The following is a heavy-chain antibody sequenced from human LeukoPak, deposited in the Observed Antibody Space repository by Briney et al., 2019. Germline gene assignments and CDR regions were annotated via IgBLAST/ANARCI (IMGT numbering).Heavy chain of an antibody. CDR1: GGSFSGYY. D-gene: IGHD3-3*01. CDR2: INHSGST. J-gene: IGHJ4*02. V-gene: IGHV4-34*01. Sequence: SETLSLTCAIYGGSFSGYYWSWIRQPPGKGLEWIGEINHSGSTNYNPSLKSRVTISVDTSKNQFSLKLSSVTAADTAVYYCARTYDFWSGYPADYYFDYWGQGTLVTVSS. CDR3: ARTYDFWSGYPADYYFDY.